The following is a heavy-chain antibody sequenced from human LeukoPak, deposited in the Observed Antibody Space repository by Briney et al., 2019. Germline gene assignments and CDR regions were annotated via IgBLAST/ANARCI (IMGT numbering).Heavy chain of an antibody. D-gene: IGHD3-22*01. J-gene: IGHJ5*02. V-gene: IGHV3-23*01. CDR3: ARLSTYYYDSSGYWMVFDP. CDR2: ISGSDPGT. CDR1: GFTFSTYA. Sequence: GGSLRLSCAASGFTFSTYAMSWIRQAPGQGLEWVSAISGSDPGTYHADSVKGRFTISRDNSKNTLYLQMNSLRAEDTAVYYCARLSTYYYDSSGYWMVFDPWGQGTLVTVSS.